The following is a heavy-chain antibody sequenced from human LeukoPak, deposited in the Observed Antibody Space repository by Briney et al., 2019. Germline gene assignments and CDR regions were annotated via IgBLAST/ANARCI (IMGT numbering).Heavy chain of an antibody. Sequence: PGGSLRLSCAASGFTFSDYYMSWIRLTPGKGLEWVSYITGSGDIKSYADSVKGRFTISRDNAKKSLYLQMNSLTVEDTALYYCARDYCSGSSCLNIQTLDSWGQGTLVTVSS. CDR2: ITGSGDIK. J-gene: IGHJ5*01. CDR1: GFTFSDYY. V-gene: IGHV3-11*04. D-gene: IGHD2-2*01. CDR3: ARDYCSGSSCLNIQTLDS.